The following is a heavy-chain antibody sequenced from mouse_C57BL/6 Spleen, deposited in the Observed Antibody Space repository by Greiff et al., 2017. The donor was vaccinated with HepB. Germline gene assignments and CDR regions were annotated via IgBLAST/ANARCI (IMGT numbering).Heavy chain of an antibody. D-gene: IGHD1-1*01. Sequence: DVKLQESGPGLVKPSQSLSLTCSVTGYSITSGYYWNWIRQFPGNKLEWMGYISYDGSNNYNPSLKNRISITRDTSKNQFFLKLNSVTTEDTATYYCARESTVDWYFDVWGTGTTVTVSS. CDR2: ISYDGSN. J-gene: IGHJ1*03. CDR1: GYSITSGYY. CDR3: ARESTVDWYFDV. V-gene: IGHV3-6*01.